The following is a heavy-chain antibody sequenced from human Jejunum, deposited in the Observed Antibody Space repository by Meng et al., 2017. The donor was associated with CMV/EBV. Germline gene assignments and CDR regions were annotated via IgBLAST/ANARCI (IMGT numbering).Heavy chain of an antibody. CDR2: IAYSGST. CDR3: AWGPNMFYFDS. Sequence: TGSGVSVSSRDSYWSWIRRPPGKDMAWMGYIAYSGSTNYNPSLKSRVTMSLDTSKTQVSLRLNSVTAADTAVYYCAWGPNMFYFDSWAQGTLVTVSS. CDR1: GVSVSSRDSY. V-gene: IGHV4-61*08. D-gene: IGHD3-16*01. J-gene: IGHJ4*02.